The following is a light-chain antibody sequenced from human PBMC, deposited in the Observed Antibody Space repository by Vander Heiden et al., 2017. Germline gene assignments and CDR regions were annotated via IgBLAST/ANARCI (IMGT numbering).Light chain of an antibody. V-gene: IGKV1-33*01. CDR1: QDITNY. Sequence: DIQMTQSPSSLSASVGDRVTITCQASQDITNYLSWYQQQPGKAPKLLIYDASNLETGVPSRFSGSGSGTDFTFTISSLQPEDFATYYCQQDDYLPITFGQGTPLEIK. J-gene: IGKJ5*01. CDR2: DAS. CDR3: QQDDYLPIT.